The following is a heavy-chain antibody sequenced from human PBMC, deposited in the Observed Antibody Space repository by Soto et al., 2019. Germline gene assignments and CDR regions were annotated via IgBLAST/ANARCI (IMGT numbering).Heavy chain of an antibody. V-gene: IGHV3-30*18. CDR3: AKVRNVFSGKGPFDY. D-gene: IGHD3-3*02. CDR2: ISYDGSNK. J-gene: IGHJ4*02. Sequence: QVQLVESGGGVVQPGRSLRLSCAASGFTFSSYGMHWVRQAPGKGLEWVAVISYDGSNKYYADSVKGRFTISRDNSKNTRYRQMNSLRAEDTAVYYCAKVRNVFSGKGPFDYWGQGTLVTVSS. CDR1: GFTFSSYG.